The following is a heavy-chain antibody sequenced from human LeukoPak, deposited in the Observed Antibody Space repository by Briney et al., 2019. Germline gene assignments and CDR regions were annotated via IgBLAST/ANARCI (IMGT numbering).Heavy chain of an antibody. D-gene: IGHD1-26*01. CDR2: IRGGGAP. J-gene: IGHJ4*02. CDR1: GFTFSSYT. V-gene: IGHV3-23*01. Sequence: WGSLRLSCAASGFTFSSYTMNWVRQAPGKGLQWVPFIRGGGAPVYADSVKSRFNISRDDFKSTVFLQMDSLRPEDTGEYYCAKDLKTVGATQFDYWGQGTLVTVSS. CDR3: AKDLKTVGATQFDY.